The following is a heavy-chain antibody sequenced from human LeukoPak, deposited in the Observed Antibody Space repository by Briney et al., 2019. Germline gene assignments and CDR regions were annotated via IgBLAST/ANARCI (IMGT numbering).Heavy chain of an antibody. V-gene: IGHV4-59*01. CDR1: GDAISTYY. D-gene: IGHD6-13*01. Sequence: SETLSLTCTVSGDAISTYYWSWIRQPPGKGLEWIGYVYHTGTTKYNPSLTSRVTITVDTTRNQFSLNLSSVTAADTAVYYCARSFGPGLAAAGPSLYWGQGTLVTVSS. J-gene: IGHJ4*02. CDR3: ARSFGPGLAAAGPSLY. CDR2: VYHTGTT.